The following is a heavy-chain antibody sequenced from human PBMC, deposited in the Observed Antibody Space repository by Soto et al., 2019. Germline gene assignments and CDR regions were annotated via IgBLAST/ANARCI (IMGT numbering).Heavy chain of an antibody. V-gene: IGHV3-48*02. Sequence: PGGSLRLSCAASGFTFSSYSMNWVRQAPGKGLEWVSYISSSSSTIYYADSVKGRFTISRDNAKNSLYLQMNSLRDEDTAVYYCAREGVVAATRLGDFKKPYYGMDVWGQGTTVTVSS. D-gene: IGHD2-15*01. J-gene: IGHJ6*02. CDR3: AREGVVAATRLGDFKKPYYGMDV. CDR2: ISSSSSTI. CDR1: GFTFSSYS.